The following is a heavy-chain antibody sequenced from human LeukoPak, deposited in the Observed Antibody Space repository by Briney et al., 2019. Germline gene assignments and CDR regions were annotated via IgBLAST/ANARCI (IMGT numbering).Heavy chain of an antibody. CDR2: INHSGST. J-gene: IGHJ4*02. V-gene: IGHV4-34*01. D-gene: IGHD6-6*01. CDR3: ARGQSPFVSSSSYFDY. Sequence: SETLSLTCAVYGGSFSGYYWSWIRQPPGKGLEWLGEINHSGSTNYNPSLKSRVTISVDTSKNQSSLKLSSVTAADTAVYYCARGQSPFVSSSSYFDYWGQGTLVTVSS. CDR1: GGSFSGYY.